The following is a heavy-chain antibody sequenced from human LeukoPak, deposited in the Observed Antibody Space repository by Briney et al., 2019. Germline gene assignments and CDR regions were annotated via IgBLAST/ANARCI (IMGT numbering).Heavy chain of an antibody. D-gene: IGHD2-2*01. J-gene: IGHJ6*03. V-gene: IGHV1-69*05. CDR2: IIPIFGTA. CDR1: GGTFSSYA. CDR3: ARTHVVDCSSTSYPNYPYYYYYMDV. Sequence: ASVKVSCKASGGTFSSYAISWVRQAPGQGLEWMGGIIPIFGTANYAQKFQGRVTITTDESTSTAYMELSSLRSEDTAVYYCARTHVVDCSSTSYPNYPYYYYYMDVWGKGTTVTVSS.